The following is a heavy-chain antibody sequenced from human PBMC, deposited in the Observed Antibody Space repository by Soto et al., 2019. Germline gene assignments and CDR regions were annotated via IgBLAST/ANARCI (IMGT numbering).Heavy chain of an antibody. CDR2: IYYSGST. J-gene: IGHJ4*02. CDR1: GGSFSNYY. V-gene: IGHV4-59*01. Sequence: SATLSLTCTVSGGSFSNYYWSWIRQSPGKGLEWIGYIYYSGSTNYNPSLKSRVTISLDTSKNQLSLKLSPVTAADTAVYYCARGAAVAGRFDYWGQGALVTVS. CDR3: ARGAAVAGRFDY. D-gene: IGHD6-19*01.